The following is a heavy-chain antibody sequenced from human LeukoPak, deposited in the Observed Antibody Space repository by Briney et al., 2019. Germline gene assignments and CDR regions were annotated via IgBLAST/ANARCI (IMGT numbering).Heavy chain of an antibody. Sequence: GGSLRLSCAASGFTFSSYGMHWVRQAPGKGLEWVAVISYDGSNKYYADSVKGRFTISRDNSKNTLYLQMNSLRVEDTAVYYCAKVGSSSSFGWGQGTLVTVSS. J-gene: IGHJ4*02. CDR2: ISYDGSNK. V-gene: IGHV3-30*18. CDR3: AKVGSSSSFG. CDR1: GFTFSSYG. D-gene: IGHD6-6*01.